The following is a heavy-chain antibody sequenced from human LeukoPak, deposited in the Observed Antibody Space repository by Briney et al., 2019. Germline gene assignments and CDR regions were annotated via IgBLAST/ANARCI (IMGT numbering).Heavy chain of an antibody. J-gene: IGHJ3*02. Sequence: GGSLRLSCAASGFTFSSYGMSWVRQAPGKGLEWVSAISGSGGSTYYADSVKGRFTISRDNSKNTLYLQMNSLRAEDTAVYYCAKGMGYYDSSGYLDAFDIWGQGTMVTVSS. CDR3: AKGMGYYDSSGYLDAFDI. CDR2: ISGSGGST. CDR1: GFTFSSYG. V-gene: IGHV3-23*01. D-gene: IGHD3-22*01.